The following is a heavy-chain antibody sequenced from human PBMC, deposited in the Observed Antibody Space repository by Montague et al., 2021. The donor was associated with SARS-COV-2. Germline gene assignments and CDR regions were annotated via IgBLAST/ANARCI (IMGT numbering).Heavy chain of an antibody. CDR3: AARTRYPQNDFGF. V-gene: IGHV4-39*01. J-gene: IGHJ4*02. CDR2: IYNGGTP. Sequence: SETLSLTCTVSGDSIRNCDYSWGRFPQPPGKGLAWLGYIYNGGTPFHNPSPKSRVTIFVDTSKNPLSLKLSSVTAADTAVYYCAARTRYPQNDFGFWGQGTLVTGSS. D-gene: IGHD1-1*01. CDR1: GDSIRNCDYS.